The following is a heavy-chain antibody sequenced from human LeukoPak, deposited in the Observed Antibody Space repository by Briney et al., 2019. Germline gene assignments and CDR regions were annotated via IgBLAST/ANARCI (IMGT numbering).Heavy chain of an antibody. CDR1: GFIFSSVE. D-gene: IGHD3-9*01. CDR2: ISTRGGTI. Sequence: PGGSLRLSCVVSGFIFSSVEMNWVRQAPGKGLEWISYISTRGGTIYYADSVKGRFAISRDNAKKSLYLQMSSLRAEDTAVYYCAGTDYDILTGYGIDHWGQGTLVTVSS. J-gene: IGHJ4*02. CDR3: AGTDYDILTGYGIDH. V-gene: IGHV3-48*03.